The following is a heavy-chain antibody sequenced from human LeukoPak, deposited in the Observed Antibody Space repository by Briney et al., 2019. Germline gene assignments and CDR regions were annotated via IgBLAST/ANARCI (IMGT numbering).Heavy chain of an antibody. Sequence: GGSLRLSCAASGFAFSRYGIVWVRQAPGRGLEWVSGISGSGGNTYYGDSVKGRFTISRDNSKNTVYLQLNSLRAEDTAVYYCAKAQGYLDYWGQGTLATVSS. CDR1: GFAFSRYG. CDR3: AKAQGYLDY. V-gene: IGHV3-23*01. J-gene: IGHJ4*02. CDR2: ISGSGGNT.